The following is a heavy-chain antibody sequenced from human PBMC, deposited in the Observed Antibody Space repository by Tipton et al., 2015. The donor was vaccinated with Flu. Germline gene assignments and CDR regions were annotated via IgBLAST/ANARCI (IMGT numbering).Heavy chain of an antibody. D-gene: IGHD2-15*01. V-gene: IGHV4-39*01. CDR3: ATYRD. Sequence: TLSLTCSVSGGSIWGTDYSWDWLRKAPGKALEWIGGSYYNGNAYYNPSLKSRVSISVDTSRNQFSLTVYSVTAADTAVYYCATYRDWGRGALVNVFS. CDR1: GGSIWGTDYS. J-gene: IGHJ4*02. CDR2: SYYNGNA.